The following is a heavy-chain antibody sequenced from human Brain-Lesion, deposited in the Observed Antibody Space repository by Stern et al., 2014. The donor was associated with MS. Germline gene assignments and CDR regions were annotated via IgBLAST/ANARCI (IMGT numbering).Heavy chain of an antibody. Sequence: QVQLQESGPGLVKPSQTLSLSCTVSGGSISSGGYYWSWIRQPAGKGLEWIGRIFNSGSTSYNPSPKSRGPLLIDQSQNQFSLRLNSMTAADTAVYYCARGRVVPGFQYYATDVWGQGTTVIVSS. J-gene: IGHJ6*02. V-gene: IGHV4-61*02. CDR3: ARGRVVPGFQYYATDV. CDR1: GGSISSGGYY. D-gene: IGHD2-2*01. CDR2: IFNSGST.